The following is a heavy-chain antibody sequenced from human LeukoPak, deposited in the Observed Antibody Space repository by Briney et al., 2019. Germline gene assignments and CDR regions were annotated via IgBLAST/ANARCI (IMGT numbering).Heavy chain of an antibody. V-gene: IGHV1-2*02. J-gene: IGHJ4*02. D-gene: IGHD3-10*01. Sequence: ASVKVSCKASGYTFTGYYMHWVRQAPGQGLEWMGWISPNSGGTNYAQKFQGRVTMTRDTSISTAYMELSRLRSDDTAVYYCARALETSSYYYGSAIDYWGQGTLVTVSS. CDR2: ISPNSGGT. CDR1: GYTFTGYY. CDR3: ARALETSSYYYGSAIDY.